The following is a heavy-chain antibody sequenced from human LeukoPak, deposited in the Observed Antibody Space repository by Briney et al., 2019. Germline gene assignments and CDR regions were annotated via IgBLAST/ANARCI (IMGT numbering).Heavy chain of an antibody. V-gene: IGHV3-48*01. Sequence: GGSLKLSCAASGFTFSGSAMHWVRQAPGKGLEWVSYVSSSSSTIYYADSVKGRFTISRDNAKNSLYLQMNSLRAEDTAVYYCARDRSSGSYYLYYFDYWGQGTLVTVSS. CDR3: ARDRSSGSYYLYYFDY. D-gene: IGHD1-26*01. CDR1: GFTFSGSA. CDR2: VSSSSSTI. J-gene: IGHJ4*02.